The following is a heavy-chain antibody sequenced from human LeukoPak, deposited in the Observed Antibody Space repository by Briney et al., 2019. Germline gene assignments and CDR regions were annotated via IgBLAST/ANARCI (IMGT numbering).Heavy chain of an antibody. D-gene: IGHD4-17*01. V-gene: IGHV1-69*04. CDR1: GGRFNKFV. Sequence: GASVKVSFKASGGRFNKFVITWGGQAPGQGGEGVGRIIPVLRVSNFAQKFQGRVTITADKSTSTAYMELSSLRSEDTAVYYCACPSPTVTTGGIDYWGQGTLVTVSS. CDR3: ACPSPTVTTGGIDY. J-gene: IGHJ4*02. CDR2: IIPVLRVS.